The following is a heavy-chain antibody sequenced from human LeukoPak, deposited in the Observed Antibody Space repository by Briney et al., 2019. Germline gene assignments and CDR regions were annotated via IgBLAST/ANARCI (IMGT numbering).Heavy chain of an antibody. CDR1: GFTFSSYG. D-gene: IGHD5-12*01. CDR3: AKDLLPGYSGYDSSPLY. V-gene: IGHV3-30*02. J-gene: IGHJ4*02. Sequence: GGSLRLSCAASGFTFSSYGMHWVRQAPGKGLEWVAFIRYDGSNKYYADSVKGRFTISRDNSKNTLYLQMNSLRAEDTAVYYCAKDLLPGYSGYDSSPLYWGQGTLVTVSS. CDR2: IRYDGSNK.